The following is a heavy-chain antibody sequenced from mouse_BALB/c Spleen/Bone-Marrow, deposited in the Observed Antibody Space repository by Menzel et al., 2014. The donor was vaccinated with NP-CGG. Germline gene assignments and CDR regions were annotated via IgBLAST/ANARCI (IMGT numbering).Heavy chain of an antibody. CDR1: GYTFSSYW. Sequence: QVQLQQPGAELMKPGASVKISCKATGYTFSSYWIEWVKQRPGHGLEWIGEILPGSGSTDYNEKLKGKATFTADTSSNTACIQLSSLTSEDSAVYYCASRYDAMDYWGQGTSVTVSS. CDR2: ILPGSGST. J-gene: IGHJ4*01. V-gene: IGHV1-9*01. CDR3: ASRYDAMDY.